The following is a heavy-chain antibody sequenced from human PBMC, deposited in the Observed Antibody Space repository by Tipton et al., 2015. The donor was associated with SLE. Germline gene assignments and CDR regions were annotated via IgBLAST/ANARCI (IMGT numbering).Heavy chain of an antibody. V-gene: IGHV4-39*07. Sequence: TLSLTCTVSGGSISSGSYYWSWIRQPPGKGLEWIGEINHSGSTNYNPSLKSRVTISVDTSKNQFSLKLSSVTAADTAVYYCARGYRVGDYGDLWAFDIWGQGTMVTVSS. CDR2: INHSGST. D-gene: IGHD4-17*01. CDR1: GGSISSGSYY. J-gene: IGHJ3*02. CDR3: ARGYRVGDYGDLWAFDI.